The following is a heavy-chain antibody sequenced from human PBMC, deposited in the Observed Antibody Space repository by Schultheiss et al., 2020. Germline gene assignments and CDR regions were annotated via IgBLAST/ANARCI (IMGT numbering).Heavy chain of an antibody. V-gene: IGHV3-11*06. CDR3: ARTRSGYHSNHYYNYYMDV. CDR2: ISSSSPYT. J-gene: IGHJ6*03. D-gene: IGHD3-3*01. Sequence: GGSLRLSCAASGFTLSDYYMSWIRQAPGKGLEWLSYISSSSPYTKYADSVEGRFTISRDNAKNSLYLQMNSLRAGDTAVYYCARTRSGYHSNHYYNYYMDVWGKGTTVTVYS. CDR1: GFTLSDYY.